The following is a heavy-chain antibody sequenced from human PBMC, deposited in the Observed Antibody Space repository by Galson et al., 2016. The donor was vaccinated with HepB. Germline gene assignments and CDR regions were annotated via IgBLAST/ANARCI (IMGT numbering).Heavy chain of an antibody. CDR3: ARDGPHDFWSGYPFDY. CDR2: ISSGSDGYI. J-gene: IGHJ4*02. D-gene: IGHD3-3*01. CDR1: GFNFINYR. V-gene: IGHV3-21*01. Sequence: SLRLSCAASGFNFINYRMNWVRQAPGKGLEWVSSISSGSDGYIYYADSVKGRFTISRDNAENSLYLQMNSLRAEDTAVYYCARDGPHDFWSGYPFDYWGQGTLVTVSS.